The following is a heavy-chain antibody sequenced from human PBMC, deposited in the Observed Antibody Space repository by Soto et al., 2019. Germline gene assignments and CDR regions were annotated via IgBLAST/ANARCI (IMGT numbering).Heavy chain of an antibody. CDR3: AKMTSTGWYDPVFH. D-gene: IGHD6-19*01. Sequence: QVQLVESGGALVKTRGSLRLSCVASGFSFSDYYISWVRQAPGKGLEWISYISGSSSNIYYADSVKGRFTISRDNAENSVFRQMNNLRAEDTARYYCAKMTSTGWYDPVFHWGQGTLVTVAS. V-gene: IGHV3-11*01. CDR2: ISGSSSNI. J-gene: IGHJ4*02. CDR1: GFSFSDYY.